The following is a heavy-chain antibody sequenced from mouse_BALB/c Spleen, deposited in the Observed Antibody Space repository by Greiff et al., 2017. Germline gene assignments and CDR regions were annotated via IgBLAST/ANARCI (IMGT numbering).Heavy chain of an antibody. CDR2: INPGSGGT. Sequence: QVQLQQSGAELVRPGTSVKVSCKASGYAFTNYLIEWVKQRPGQGLEWIGVINPGSGGTNYNEKFKGKATLTADKSSSTAYMQLSSLTSDDSAVYFCARSFGPAWFAYWGQGTLVTVSA. V-gene: IGHV1-54*01. J-gene: IGHJ3*01. CDR1: GYAFTNYL. CDR3: ARSFGPAWFAY.